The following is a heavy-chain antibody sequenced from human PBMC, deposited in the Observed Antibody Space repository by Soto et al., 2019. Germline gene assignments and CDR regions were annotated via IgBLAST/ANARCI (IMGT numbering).Heavy chain of an antibody. Sequence: GGSLRLSCAASGFNFISYAMHWVRQAPGKGLEWVVVISYDGSNKYYEYSVKGRFSISRDKSNKTRCRQRNSQRAEATAVDECARSRGYYYANPDFDYWGQGTLVPVSS. CDR2: ISYDGSNK. J-gene: IGHJ4*02. D-gene: IGHD3-22*01. V-gene: IGHV3-30-3*01. CDR3: ARSRGYYYANPDFDY. CDR1: GFNFISYA.